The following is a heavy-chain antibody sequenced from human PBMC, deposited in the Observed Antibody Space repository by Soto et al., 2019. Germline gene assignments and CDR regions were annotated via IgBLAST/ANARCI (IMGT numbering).Heavy chain of an antibody. D-gene: IGHD3-10*01. CDR2: IHGSGAIT. CDR3: AKDKRPGSYTNWCFDV. J-gene: IGHJ2*01. V-gene: IGHV3-23*01. CDR1: GLTFSRFA. Sequence: EVQVLQSGGGLGQPGGSLRLSCAASGLTFSRFAMSWVRQAPGKGLEWVATIHGSGAITNYADSVRGRFTISRDNSKDTMYLQSNTLSVEDTAVYYCAKDKRPGSYTNWCFDVWGRGTLVTVSS.